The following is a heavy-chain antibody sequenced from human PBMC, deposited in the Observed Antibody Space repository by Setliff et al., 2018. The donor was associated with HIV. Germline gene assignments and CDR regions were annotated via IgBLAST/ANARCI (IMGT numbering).Heavy chain of an antibody. D-gene: IGHD3-10*01. J-gene: IGHJ4*02. Sequence: PGESLKISCQGSGFNFRTSWIGWVRQMPGKGLEWMGIIYPDDSETRYGPSFQGQVTMSADKSITTAYLQWTSLKASDTAMYYCVRRVGGRGYYFDYWGQGTPVTVSS. CDR2: IYPDDSET. CDR1: GFNFRTSW. V-gene: IGHV5-51*01. CDR3: VRRVGGRGYYFDY.